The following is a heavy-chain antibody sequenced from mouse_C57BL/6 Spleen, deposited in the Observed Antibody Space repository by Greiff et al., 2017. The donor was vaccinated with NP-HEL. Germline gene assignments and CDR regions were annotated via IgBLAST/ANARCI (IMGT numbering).Heavy chain of an antibody. D-gene: IGHD2-5*01. CDR3: ARGSNYVNFDY. CDR2: INPYNGGT. CDR1: GYTFTDYY. Sequence: VQLKQSGPVLVKPGASVKMSCKASGYTFTDYYMNWVKQSHGKSLEWIGVINPYNGGTSYNQKFKGKATLTVDKSSSTAYMELNSLTSEDSAVYYCARGSNYVNFDYWGQGTTLTVSS. V-gene: IGHV1-19*01. J-gene: IGHJ2*01.